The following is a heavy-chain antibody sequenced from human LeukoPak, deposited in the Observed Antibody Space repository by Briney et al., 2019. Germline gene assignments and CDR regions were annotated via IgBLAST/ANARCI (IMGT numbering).Heavy chain of an antibody. CDR2: INHSGST. Sequence: LSLTCAVYGGSFXXYYWSWIRQPPGKGLEWIGGINHSGSTNYNPSLKSRVTISVDTSKNQFSLKLSSVTAADTAVYYCARDWPSGRAGNWFDPWGQGTLVTVSS. D-gene: IGHD6-19*01. CDR3: ARDWPSGRAGNWFDP. V-gene: IGHV4-34*01. CDR1: GGSFXXYY. J-gene: IGHJ5*02.